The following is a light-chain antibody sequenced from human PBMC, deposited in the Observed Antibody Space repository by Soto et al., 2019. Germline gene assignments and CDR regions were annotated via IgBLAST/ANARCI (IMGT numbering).Light chain of an antibody. V-gene: IGLV2-14*01. Sequence: QSALTQPASVSGSPGQTITISCTGTSSNVGGYNYVSWYQHHPGTAPKLMIYEVSNRPSGVSQRFSGSKSGTTASLTIAGQDAEDEADYCCSSDTGISAPVFGGGTKLTVL. J-gene: IGLJ3*02. CDR1: SSNVGGYNY. CDR2: EVS. CDR3: SSDTGISAPV.